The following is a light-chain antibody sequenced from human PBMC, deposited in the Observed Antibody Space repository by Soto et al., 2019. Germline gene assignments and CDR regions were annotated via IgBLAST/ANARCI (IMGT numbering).Light chain of an antibody. J-gene: IGKJ1*01. CDR2: GAS. CDR3: QQNDSSET. CDR1: QSVDSSF. Sequence: EIVLTQSPGSLSLSPGERATLSCRASQSVDSSFFAWYQQKPGQATRLLIDGASNRATVLPDRFSGRGAGTDFTLTISRLEPEDVAVYYHQQNDSSETFGQGTKLEIK. V-gene: IGKV3-20*01.